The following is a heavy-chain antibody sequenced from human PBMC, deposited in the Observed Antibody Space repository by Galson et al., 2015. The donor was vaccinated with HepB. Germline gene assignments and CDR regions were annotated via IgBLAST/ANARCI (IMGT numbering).Heavy chain of an antibody. V-gene: IGHV1-18*04. CDR3: ARDGNCSSTSCYSDYMDV. J-gene: IGHJ6*03. D-gene: IGHD2-2*01. CDR1: GYTSISYG. CDR2: ISPYNGNT. Sequence: SVKVSCKASGYTSISYGISWVRQAPGQGLEWMGWISPYNGNTNYAQKLQGRVTMTTDTSTSTAYMEVRGLRSDDTAVYYCARDGNCSSTSCYSDYMDVWGKGTTVTVSS.